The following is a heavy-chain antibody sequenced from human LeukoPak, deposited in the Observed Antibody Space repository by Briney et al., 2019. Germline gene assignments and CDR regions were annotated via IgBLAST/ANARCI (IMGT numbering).Heavy chain of an antibody. V-gene: IGHV4-59*01. CDR1: GGSISSYY. CDR3: ARSRPPDY. J-gene: IGHJ4*02. Sequence: SETLSLTCTVSGGSISSYYWSWIRQPPGKGLEWIGYINYSGSTNYNPSLKSRVTISVDASKNQFSLKLSSVTAADTAVYYCARSRPPDYWGQGTLVTVSS. CDR2: INYSGST.